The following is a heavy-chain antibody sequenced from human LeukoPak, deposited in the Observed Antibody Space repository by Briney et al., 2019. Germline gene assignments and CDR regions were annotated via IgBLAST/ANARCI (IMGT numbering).Heavy chain of an antibody. V-gene: IGHV4-39*01. D-gene: IGHD2-2*01. J-gene: IGHJ4*02. CDR2: IYYSGST. Sequence: SETLSLTSTVSGGSISSSSYYWGWIRQPPGKGLEWIGSIYYSGSTYYNPSLKSRVTISVDTSKNQFSLKLSSVTAADTAVYYCARPGYCSSTSCPIVYWGQGTLVTVSS. CDR3: ARPGYCSSTSCPIVY. CDR1: GGSISSSSYY.